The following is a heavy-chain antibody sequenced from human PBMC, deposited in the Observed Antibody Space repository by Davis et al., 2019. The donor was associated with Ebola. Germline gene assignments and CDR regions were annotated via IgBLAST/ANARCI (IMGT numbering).Heavy chain of an antibody. Sequence: MPSETLSLTCAVYGGSFSGYYWSWIRQPPGKGLEWIGAINHSGNTNYNPSLKSRVTISVDTSKDQFSLKLSSVTAADTAVYYCSRCIGSYCGWFDPWGQGTLVTVSS. CDR2: INHSGNT. V-gene: IGHV4-34*01. CDR3: SRCIGSYCGWFDP. J-gene: IGHJ5*02. D-gene: IGHD1-26*01. CDR1: GGSFSGYY.